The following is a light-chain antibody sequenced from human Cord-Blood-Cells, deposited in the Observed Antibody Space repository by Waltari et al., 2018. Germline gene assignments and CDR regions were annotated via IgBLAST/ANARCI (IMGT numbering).Light chain of an antibody. Sequence: QSALTQSASVSGSPGQSTTTSCTGTSSDVGSYNLVSWSQQHPGKAPKLMIYEGSKRPSGVSNRFAGSKSGNTASLTISGLQAEDEADYYCCSYAGSRVFGGGTKLTVL. J-gene: IGLJ3*02. CDR2: EGS. V-gene: IGLV2-23*01. CDR3: CSYAGSRV. CDR1: SSDVGSYNL.